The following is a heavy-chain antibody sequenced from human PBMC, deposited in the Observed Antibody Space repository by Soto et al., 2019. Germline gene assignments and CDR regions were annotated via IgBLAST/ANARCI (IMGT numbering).Heavy chain of an antibody. CDR1: GYSFIRYW. CDR3: ARIVGATPESFDY. V-gene: IGHV5-51*01. Sequence: GGSLKISCKGSGYSFIRYWIGWVRQMPGKGLEWMGIIYPGDSDTKHSPSFQGQVTISADKSISTAYLQWSSLKASDSAMYYCARIVGATPESFDYWGQGTLVTVSS. J-gene: IGHJ4*02. D-gene: IGHD1-26*01. CDR2: IYPGDSDT.